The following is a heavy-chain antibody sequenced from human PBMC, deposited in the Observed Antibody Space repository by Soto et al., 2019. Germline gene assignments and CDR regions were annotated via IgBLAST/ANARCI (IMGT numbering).Heavy chain of an antibody. Sequence: SETLSLTCTVSGGSISSYYWSWIRQPAGKGLEWIGRIYTSGSTNYNPSLKSRVTMSVDTSKNQFSLKLSSVTAADTAVYYCAREQLVYCSSTSCRNWFDPWGQGTLVTVSS. J-gene: IGHJ5*02. V-gene: IGHV4-4*07. CDR2: IYTSGST. CDR3: AREQLVYCSSTSCRNWFDP. CDR1: GGSISSYY. D-gene: IGHD2-2*01.